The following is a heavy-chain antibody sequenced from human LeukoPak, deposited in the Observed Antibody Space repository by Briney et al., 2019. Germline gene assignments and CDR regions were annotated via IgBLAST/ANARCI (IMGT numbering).Heavy chain of an antibody. CDR2: ISGSGGST. CDR1: GFTFSSYA. D-gene: IGHD3-22*01. J-gene: IGHJ4*02. V-gene: IGHV3-23*01. Sequence: GSLRLSCAASGFTFSSYAMSWVRQAPGKGLEWVSAISGSGGSTYYADSVKGRFTISRDNSKNTLYLQMSSLRAEDTAVYYCAKDFSAALYYYDSSGHFDYWGQGTLVTVSS. CDR3: AKDFSAALYYYDSSGHFDY.